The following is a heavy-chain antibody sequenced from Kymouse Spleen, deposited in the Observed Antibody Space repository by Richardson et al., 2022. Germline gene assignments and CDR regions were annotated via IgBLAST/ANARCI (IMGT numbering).Heavy chain of an antibody. V-gene: IGHV4-61*01. CDR2: IYYSGST. J-gene: IGHJ6*02. CDR1: GGSVSSGSYY. D-gene: IGHD4-11,IGHD4-11*01. Sequence: QVQLQESGPGLVKPSETLSLTCTVSGGSVSSGSYYWSWIRQPPGKGLEWIGYIYYSGSTNYNPSLKSRVTISVDTSKNQFSLKLSSVTAADTAVYYCARDKDSNWVYYYYYGMDVWGQGTTVTVSS. CDR3: ARDKDSNWVYYYYYGMDV.